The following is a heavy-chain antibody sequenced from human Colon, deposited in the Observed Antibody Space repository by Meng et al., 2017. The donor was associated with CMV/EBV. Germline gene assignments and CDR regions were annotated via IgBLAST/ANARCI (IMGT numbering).Heavy chain of an antibody. V-gene: IGHV3-73*01. CDR3: SRLSEDPVRGVIQAFDY. J-gene: IGHJ4*02. CDR1: GFTFSDSG. CDR2: IRSKGNDYAT. Sequence: GESLKISCGASGFTFSDSGIHWVRQASGKGLEWVSRIRSKGNDYATAYAASVKGRFTISRDDSENTAYLQMNGLKTDDTAVYYCSRLSEDPVRGVIQAFDYWGQGALVTVSS. D-gene: IGHD3-10*01.